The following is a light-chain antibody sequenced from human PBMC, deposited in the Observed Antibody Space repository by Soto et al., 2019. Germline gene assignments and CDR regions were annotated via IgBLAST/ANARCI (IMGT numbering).Light chain of an antibody. V-gene: IGKV3-15*01. CDR2: GAS. CDR1: QSVTYN. Sequence: EIVLTQSPATLSFSPGERVILSCSATQSVTYNLAWYQQKPGQAPRLLIYGASTRPTGIPARFSGRGSGTEFTLTITSLQSEDFAVYYCQQYNDWLWTFGQGTKVDI. J-gene: IGKJ1*01. CDR3: QQYNDWLWT.